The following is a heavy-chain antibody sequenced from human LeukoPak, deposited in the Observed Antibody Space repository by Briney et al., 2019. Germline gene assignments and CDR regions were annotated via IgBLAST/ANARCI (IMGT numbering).Heavy chain of an antibody. CDR3: ARYSGSYPHDAFEI. Sequence: TETLSLTCTVSGGSISSYYWSWIRQPPGKGLEWIGYIYYSGSTNYNPSLKSRVTISVDTSKNQFSLKLSSVTAADTAVYYCARYSGSYPHDAFEIWGQGTMVTVSS. CDR1: GGSISSYY. CDR2: IYYSGST. J-gene: IGHJ3*02. V-gene: IGHV4-59*01. D-gene: IGHD1-26*01.